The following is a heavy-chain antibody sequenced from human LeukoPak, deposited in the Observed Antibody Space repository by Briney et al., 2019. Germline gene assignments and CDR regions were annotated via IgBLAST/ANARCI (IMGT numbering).Heavy chain of an antibody. Sequence: GGSLRLSCAASGFTFSSYWMHWVRQAPGEGLVWVSRINSDGSSTSYADSVKGRFTISRDNAKNTLYLQMNSLRAEDTAVYYCTCIAARRGVDYWGQGTLVTVSS. J-gene: IGHJ4*02. CDR3: TCIAARRGVDY. CDR2: INSDGSST. V-gene: IGHV3-74*01. CDR1: GFTFSSYW. D-gene: IGHD6-6*01.